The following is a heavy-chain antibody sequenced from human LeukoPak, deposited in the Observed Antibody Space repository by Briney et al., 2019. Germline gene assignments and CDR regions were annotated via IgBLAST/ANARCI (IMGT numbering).Heavy chain of an antibody. CDR3: ARVHTSSYAADL. D-gene: IGHD3-22*01. CDR1: GFTFSDSY. J-gene: IGHJ5*02. Sequence: PGGSLRLSCAASGFTFSDSYMSWIRQAPGKGLEYISYISSRGSTIYYADSVKGRFTLSRDNAKNSLSLEMNSLRAEDTAVYYCARVHTSSYAADLWGQGTLVTVSS. V-gene: IGHV3-11*04. CDR2: ISSRGSTI.